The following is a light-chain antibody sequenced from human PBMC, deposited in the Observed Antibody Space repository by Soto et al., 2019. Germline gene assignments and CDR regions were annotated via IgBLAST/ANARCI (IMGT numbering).Light chain of an antibody. V-gene: IGKV3D-11*01. CDR1: QGVSSY. CDR3: QQYNNWPPIT. CDR2: DAS. J-gene: IGKJ5*01. Sequence: EIVLTQSPATLSLSPGERATLSCRASQGVSSYLAWYQQKPGQAPRLLIYDASNRATGIPARFSGSGPGTDFTLTISSLQSEDFAVYYCQQYNNWPPITFAQG.